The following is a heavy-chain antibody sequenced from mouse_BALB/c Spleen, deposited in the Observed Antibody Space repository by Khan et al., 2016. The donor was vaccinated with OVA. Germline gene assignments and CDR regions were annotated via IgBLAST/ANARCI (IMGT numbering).Heavy chain of an antibody. Sequence: QVQLQQSGPELVKPGALVKISCKAAGYTFKSSDINWVKQRPGQGIEWIGWIYPGDGSTKYNEKFKGKATLNADKSSSTAYRQLISHTTVNSAVYYCARAGLRWVAMDSWSQGTSVTVSS. CDR1: GYTFKSSD. J-gene: IGHJ4*01. CDR2: IYPGDGST. CDR3: ARAGLRWVAMDS. V-gene: IGHV1S56*01. D-gene: IGHD2-4*01.